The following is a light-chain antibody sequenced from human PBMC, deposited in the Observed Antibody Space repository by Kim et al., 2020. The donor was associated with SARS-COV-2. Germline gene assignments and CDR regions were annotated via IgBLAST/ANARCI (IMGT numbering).Light chain of an antibody. CDR1: QSISSW. CDR3: QQANSFPIT. Sequence: AFVGDRVTSTCRASQSISSWLAWYQQKPGKAPNLLIYTASNLQSGVPSRFSGSGSGTDFTLTISSLQPEDSATYYCQQANSFPITFGQGTRLEIK. CDR2: TAS. V-gene: IGKV1D-12*01. J-gene: IGKJ5*01.